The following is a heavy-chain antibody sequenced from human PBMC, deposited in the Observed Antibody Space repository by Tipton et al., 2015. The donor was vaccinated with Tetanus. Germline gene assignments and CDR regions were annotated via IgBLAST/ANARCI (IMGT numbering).Heavy chain of an antibody. D-gene: IGHD6-19*01. V-gene: IGHV4-34*01. CDR2: VHPRGST. CDR1: GFAVAVNY. J-gene: IGHJ4*02. Sequence: QLVQSGGTLIQPGGSLRLSCAASGFAVAVNYMTWVRQPPGKGLEWIGEVHPRGSTNYNPSLKSRVTISLDTSKTHFYLNLSSVTAADTAVYYCARPIKQWLVPVDSWGQGTLVTVSS. CDR3: ARPIKQWLVPVDS.